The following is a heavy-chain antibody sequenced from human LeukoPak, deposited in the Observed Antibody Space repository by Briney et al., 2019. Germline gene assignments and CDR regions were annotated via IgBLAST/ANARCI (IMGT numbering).Heavy chain of an antibody. D-gene: IGHD3-10*01. V-gene: IGHV1-69*13. CDR1: GGTFSIYA. J-gene: IGHJ6*02. Sequence: ASVKVSCKASGGTFSIYAISWVRQAPGQGLEWMGGIIPIFGTANYAQKFQGRVTITADESTSTAYMELSSLRSEDTAVYYCARDGYGTGSFYYYGMDVWGQGTTVTVSS. CDR3: ARDGYGTGSFYYYGMDV. CDR2: IIPIFGTA.